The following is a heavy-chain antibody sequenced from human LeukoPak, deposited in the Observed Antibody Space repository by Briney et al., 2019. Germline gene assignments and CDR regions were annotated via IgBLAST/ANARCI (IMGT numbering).Heavy chain of an antibody. Sequence: SETLSLTCTVSGGSISSYYWSWIRQPPGKGLEWIGYFYYSGSTNYNPSLKSRVTISVDTSKNQFSLKLSSVTAADTAVYYCARDLTTHDAFDIWGQGTMVTVSS. CDR1: GGSISSYY. J-gene: IGHJ3*02. CDR2: FYYSGST. CDR3: ARDLTTHDAFDI. D-gene: IGHD4-11*01. V-gene: IGHV4-59*01.